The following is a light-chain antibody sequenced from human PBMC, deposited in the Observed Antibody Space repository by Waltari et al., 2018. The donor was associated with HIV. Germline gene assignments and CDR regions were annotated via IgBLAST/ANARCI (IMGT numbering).Light chain of an antibody. V-gene: IGLV2-23*02. CDR3: CSSAGSSSLV. J-gene: IGLJ2*01. CDR2: EVR. CDR1: STLVGSYTL. Sequence: QTALTQPASVSGSPGQSITISCTGTSTLVGSYTLFSWYQQHPGEAPTLIIYEVRKRPSGVSNRFSGSKSANTASLTISGLQAEDEADYYCCSSAGSSSLVFGGGTKVSVL.